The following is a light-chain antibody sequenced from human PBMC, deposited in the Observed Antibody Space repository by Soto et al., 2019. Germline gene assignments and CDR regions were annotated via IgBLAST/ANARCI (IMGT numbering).Light chain of an antibody. Sequence: QSALTQPRSVSGSLGQSVTISCAGTNSDVGDYNYVSWYQHHPGKAPKLMIFDVSKRPSGVPDRFSGSKSGNTASLTISGLQAEDEGDYYCCSFAGTDSLVVLGGGTQLTVL. V-gene: IGLV2-11*01. J-gene: IGLJ2*01. CDR1: NSDVGDYNY. CDR2: DVS. CDR3: CSFAGTDSLVV.